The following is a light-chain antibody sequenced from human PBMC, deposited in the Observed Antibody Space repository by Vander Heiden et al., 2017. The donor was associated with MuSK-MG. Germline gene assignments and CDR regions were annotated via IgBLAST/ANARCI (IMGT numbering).Light chain of an antibody. CDR2: SNN. CDR3: AAWDDSLNAVV. V-gene: IGLV1-44*01. J-gene: IGLJ3*02. Sequence: QSVLTQPPSVSETPGQRVPISCSGSSSNIGSHTVNWYQQCAEMSPKLLIYSNNQRPSGLPDRFSGSKSGTSASLAISGLQADDEADYYCAAWDDSLNAVVFGGGTKLTVL. CDR1: SSNIGSHT.